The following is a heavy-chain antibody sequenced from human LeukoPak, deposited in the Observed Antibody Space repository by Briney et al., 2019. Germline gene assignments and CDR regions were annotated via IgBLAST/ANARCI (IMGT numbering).Heavy chain of an antibody. Sequence: PSETLSLTCAVYGGSFSGYYWSWIRQPPGKGLEWIGEINHSGSTNYNSSLKSRVTISVDTSKNQFSLKLSSVTAADTAVYYCARGNIVAIDYWGQGTLVTVSS. CDR1: GGSFSGYY. D-gene: IGHD5-12*01. CDR2: INHSGST. CDR3: ARGNIVAIDY. J-gene: IGHJ4*02. V-gene: IGHV4-34*01.